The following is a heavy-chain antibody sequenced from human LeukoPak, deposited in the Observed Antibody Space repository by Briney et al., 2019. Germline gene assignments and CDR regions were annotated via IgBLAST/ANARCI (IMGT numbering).Heavy chain of an antibody. CDR1: GGSISSSKW. D-gene: IGHD3-10*01. J-gene: IGHJ4*02. Sequence: PSGTLSLTCAVSGGSISSSKWWSWVRQPPGKGLEWIGEIYHSGSTNYNPSLKSRVTISVDKSKNQFSLKLSSVTAADTAVHYCATVSAFFYDSGSYYTFDYWGQGTLVTVSS. CDR3: ATVSAFFYDSGSYYTFDY. CDR2: IYHSGST. V-gene: IGHV4-4*02.